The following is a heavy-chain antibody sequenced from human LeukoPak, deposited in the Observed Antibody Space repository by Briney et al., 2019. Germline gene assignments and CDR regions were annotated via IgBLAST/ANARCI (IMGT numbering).Heavy chain of an antibody. CDR3: VKVGATTLDY. D-gene: IGHD1-26*01. CDR1: GFTFSSYG. Sequence: GGSLRLSCAASGFTFSSYGMHWVRPAPGKGLEWAAFIRFDGSNKYYADSVKGRFTISRDNSRNTLYLQMNSLRAEDTAVYYCVKVGATTLDYWGQGTLVTVSS. J-gene: IGHJ4*02. V-gene: IGHV3-30*02. CDR2: IRFDGSNK.